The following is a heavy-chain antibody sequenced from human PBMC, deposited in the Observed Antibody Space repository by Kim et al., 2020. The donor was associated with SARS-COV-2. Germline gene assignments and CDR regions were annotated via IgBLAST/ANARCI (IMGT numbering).Heavy chain of an antibody. V-gene: IGHV3-23*01. Sequence: TYYADSVKGRFTISRDNSKNTLYLQMNSLRAEDTAVYYCAKGGLSGSYAYWGQGTLVTVSS. J-gene: IGHJ4*02. CDR2: T. D-gene: IGHD1-26*01. CDR3: AKGGLSGSYAY.